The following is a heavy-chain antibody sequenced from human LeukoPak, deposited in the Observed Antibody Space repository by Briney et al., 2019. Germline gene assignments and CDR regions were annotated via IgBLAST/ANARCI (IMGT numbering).Heavy chain of an antibody. CDR2: ISGNGGST. CDR1: GFTFSGYA. D-gene: IGHD3-3*01. CDR3: AKDHDFWSGYSDY. J-gene: IGHJ4*02. Sequence: GGSLRLSCAASGFTFSGYAMSWVRQAPGKGLEWVSDISGNGGSTYYADSVKGRFTISRDNSKNTLYLQMNSLRAEDTAVYYCAKDHDFWSGYSDYWGQGTLVTVSS. V-gene: IGHV3-23*01.